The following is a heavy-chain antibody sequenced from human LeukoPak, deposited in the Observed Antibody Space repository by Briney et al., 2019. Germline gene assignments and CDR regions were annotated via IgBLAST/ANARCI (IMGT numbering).Heavy chain of an antibody. J-gene: IGHJ4*02. CDR3: AGAADTSYFDY. CDR2: IYHSGST. Sequence: SETLSLTCTVSGYSISSGYYWGWIRQPPGKGREWIGSIYHSGSTYYNPSLKSRVTISVDTSKNQFSLKLSSVTAADTAVYYCAGAADTSYFDYWGQGTLVTVSS. V-gene: IGHV4-38-2*02. CDR1: GYSISSGYY. D-gene: IGHD6-13*01.